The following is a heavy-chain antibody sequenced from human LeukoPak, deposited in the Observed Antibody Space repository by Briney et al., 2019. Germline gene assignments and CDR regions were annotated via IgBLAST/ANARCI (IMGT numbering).Heavy chain of an antibody. CDR1: GFIFGDYA. D-gene: IGHD3-10*01. J-gene: IGHJ4*02. CDR2: IWHDGSKQ. Sequence: GGSLRLSCAASGFIFGDYAMHWVRQAPGKGLEWVAAIWHDGSKQLYRDAVKGRFTISRDDSKNTVFLQMNSLRAEDTAVYFCARDLSYGSGEFWGQGTLVTVSS. V-gene: IGHV3-33*08. CDR3: ARDLSYGSGEF.